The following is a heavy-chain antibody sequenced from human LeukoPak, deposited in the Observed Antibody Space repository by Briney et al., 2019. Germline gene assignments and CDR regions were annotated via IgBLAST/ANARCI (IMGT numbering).Heavy chain of an antibody. J-gene: IGHJ4*02. CDR3: ARGGGYCSSTRCYQFDY. CDR2: IYYSGST. CDR1: GGSISSYY. V-gene: IGHV4-59*01. Sequence: SETLSLTCTVSGGSISSYYWSWIRQPPGKGLEWIGYIYYSGSTNYNPSLKSRVTISVDTSKNQFSLKLSSVTAADTAVYYCARGGGYCSSTRCYQFDYWGQGTPVTVSS. D-gene: IGHD2-2*01.